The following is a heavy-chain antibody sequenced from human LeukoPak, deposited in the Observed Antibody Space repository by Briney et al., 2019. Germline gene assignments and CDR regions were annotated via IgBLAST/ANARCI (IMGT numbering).Heavy chain of an antibody. V-gene: IGHV4-39*01. CDR1: GGSISSSSHY. CDR3: ARGWLLWFGELLSPGWFDP. D-gene: IGHD3-10*01. CDR2: IYYSGST. Sequence: SETLSLTCTVSGGSISSSSHYWGWIRQPPGKGLEWIGSIYYSGSTYYNPSLKSRVTISVDTSKNQFSLKLSSVTAADTAVYYCARGWLLWFGELLSPGWFDPWGQGTLVTVSS. J-gene: IGHJ5*02.